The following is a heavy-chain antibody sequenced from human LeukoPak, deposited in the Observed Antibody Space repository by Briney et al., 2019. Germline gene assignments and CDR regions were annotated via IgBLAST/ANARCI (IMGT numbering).Heavy chain of an antibody. V-gene: IGHV3-48*03. CDR3: ASSYYYDSSAFAFDI. J-gene: IGHJ3*02. Sequence: GGSLRLSCAASGFTFSSYEMNWVRQAPGKGLEWVSYISSSGSTIYYADSVKGRFTTSRDNAKNSLYLQMNSLRAEDTAVYYCASSYYYDSSAFAFDIWGQGTMVTVSS. CDR1: GFTFSSYE. D-gene: IGHD3-22*01. CDR2: ISSSGSTI.